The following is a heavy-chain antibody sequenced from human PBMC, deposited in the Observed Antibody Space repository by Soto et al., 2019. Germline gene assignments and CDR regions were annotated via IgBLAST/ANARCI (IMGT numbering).Heavy chain of an antibody. CDR2: ISWNSGSI. J-gene: IGHJ4*02. CDR3: AKAGVGATSGFDY. D-gene: IGHD1-26*01. CDR1: GFTFDDYA. Sequence: GGSLRLSCAASGFTFDDYAMHWVRQAPGKGLEWVSGISWNSGSIGYADSVKGRFTISRDNAKNSLYLQMNSLRAEDTALYYCAKAGVGATSGFDYWGQGTLVTVSS. V-gene: IGHV3-9*01.